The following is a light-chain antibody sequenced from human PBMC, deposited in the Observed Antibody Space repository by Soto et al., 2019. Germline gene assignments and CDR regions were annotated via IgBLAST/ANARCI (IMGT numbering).Light chain of an antibody. CDR1: QGINSW. V-gene: IGKV1-12*01. Sequence: DIQMTQSPSSVSASVGDRITITCRASQGINSWLAWYQQKPGKAPNLLIYAASRLQSGVPSRFSGSGSGTDCALAISSLQPEDFGTYYCHQADSFRWTFGQGNKVEIK. J-gene: IGKJ1*01. CDR3: HQADSFRWT. CDR2: AAS.